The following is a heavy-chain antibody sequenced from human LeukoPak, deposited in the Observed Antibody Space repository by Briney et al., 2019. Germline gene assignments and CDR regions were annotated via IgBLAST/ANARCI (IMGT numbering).Heavy chain of an antibody. CDR2: IYYSGST. V-gene: IGHV4-39*07. CDR3: AREYVSSTDTAMDYFDY. D-gene: IGHD5-18*01. CDR1: GGSFSSSSYY. Sequence: SETLSLTCTVSGGSFSSSSYYWGWIRQPPGKGLEWIGSIYYSGSTYYNPSLKSRVTISVDTSKNQFSLKLSSVTAADTAVYYCAREYVSSTDTAMDYFDYWGQGTLVTVSS. J-gene: IGHJ4*02.